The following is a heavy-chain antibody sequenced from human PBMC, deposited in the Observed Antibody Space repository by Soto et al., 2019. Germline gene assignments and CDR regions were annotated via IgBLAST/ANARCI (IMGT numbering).Heavy chain of an antibody. Sequence: GGSLRLSCAASGFTFSSYAMSWVRQAPGKGLEWVSAISGSGGSTYYADSVKGRFTISRDNSKNTLYLQMNSLRAEDTAVYYCAKDLVSGSYHDGDDYWGQGTLVTVSS. CDR3: AKDLVSGSYHDGDDY. CDR1: GFTFSSYA. J-gene: IGHJ4*02. V-gene: IGHV3-23*01. D-gene: IGHD1-26*01. CDR2: ISGSGGST.